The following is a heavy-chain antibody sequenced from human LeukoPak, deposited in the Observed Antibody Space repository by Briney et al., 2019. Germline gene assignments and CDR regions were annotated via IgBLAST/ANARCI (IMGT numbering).Heavy chain of an antibody. CDR1: GGSFSDYY. D-gene: IGHD1-26*01. Sequence: SETLSLTCAVYGGSFSDYYWTWIRQPPGKGLEWFGEINHSGNTNYNPSLKSRVSISVDTSKNQFFLKLTSVTAADTAVYYCAGQWELRYYGMDVWGQGTTVTVSS. CDR2: INHSGNT. J-gene: IGHJ6*02. CDR3: AGQWELRYYGMDV. V-gene: IGHV4-34*01.